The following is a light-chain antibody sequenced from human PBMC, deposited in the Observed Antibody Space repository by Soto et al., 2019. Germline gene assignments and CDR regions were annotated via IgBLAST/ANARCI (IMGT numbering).Light chain of an antibody. J-gene: IGKJ4*01. Sequence: IVMTQSPATLSVSLGERATLSCRASQSINSNLAWYQQKPGQASRLLMFRASIRAAGFPARFSGSGSGTEFNITISSLQSEDSAVYYCQQYNNWPRATFGGGTKVDIK. CDR2: RAS. CDR3: QQYNNWPRAT. CDR1: QSINSN. V-gene: IGKV3-15*01.